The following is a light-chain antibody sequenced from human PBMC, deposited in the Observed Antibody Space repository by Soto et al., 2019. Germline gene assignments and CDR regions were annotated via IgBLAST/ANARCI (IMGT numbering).Light chain of an antibody. V-gene: IGLV4-69*01. CDR1: SALSSYA. CDR2: LNNDGSH. CDR3: QTWGTGFQV. J-gene: IGLJ2*01. Sequence: QLVLTQSPSASASLGASVKLTCNLSSALSSYAIAWHQKQPGKSPRYLMDLNNDGSHTKGDGIPDRFSGSSSGAERYLIISSLQSEDEADYYCQTWGTGFQVFGGGTKLTVL.